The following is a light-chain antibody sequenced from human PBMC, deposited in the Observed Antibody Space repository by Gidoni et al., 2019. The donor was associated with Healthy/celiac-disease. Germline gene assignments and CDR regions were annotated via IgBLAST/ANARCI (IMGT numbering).Light chain of an antibody. CDR2: GAS. V-gene: IGKV3-15*01. J-gene: IGKJ5*01. CDR1: QNINSD. Sequence: TLPCRASQNINSDLAWYQQKPGQAPTLLIYGASTRATGIPARYSGSGSGTDFTLTIGSLQSEDFAVYYCQQYNSWPPITFGQGTRLEIK. CDR3: QQYNSWPPIT.